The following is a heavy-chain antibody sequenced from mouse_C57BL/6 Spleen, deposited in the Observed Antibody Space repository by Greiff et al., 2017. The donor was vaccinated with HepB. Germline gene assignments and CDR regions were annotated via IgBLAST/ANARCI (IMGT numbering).Heavy chain of an antibody. CDR3: ANSNYYAMDY. V-gene: IGHV1-80*01. J-gene: IGHJ4*01. CDR1: GYAFSSYW. Sequence: VQLQQSGAELVKPGASVKISCKASGYAFSSYWMNWVKRRPGKGLEWIGQIYPGDGDTNYNGKFKGKATLTADKSSSTAYMQLSSLTSEDSAVYFCANSNYYAMDYWGQGTSVTVSS. CDR2: IYPGDGDT. D-gene: IGHD2-5*01.